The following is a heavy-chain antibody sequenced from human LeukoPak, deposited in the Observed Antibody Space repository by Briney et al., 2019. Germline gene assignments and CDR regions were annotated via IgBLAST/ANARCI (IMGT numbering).Heavy chain of an antibody. CDR1: GDSIRSYY. J-gene: IGHJ4*02. CDR2: IYYSGST. D-gene: IGHD4-17*01. Sequence: SETLSLTCTVSGDSIRSYYWSWIRQPPGKGLEWIGYIYYSGSTNYNPSLKSRVTISVDTSKNQSSLKLSSVTAADTAVYYCARHQYGDYEPLKIDYWGQGTLVTVSS. CDR3: ARHQYGDYEPLKIDY. V-gene: IGHV4-59*08.